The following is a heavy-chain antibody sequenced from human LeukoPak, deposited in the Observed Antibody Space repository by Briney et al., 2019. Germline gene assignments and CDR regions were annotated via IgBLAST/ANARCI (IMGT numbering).Heavy chain of an antibody. V-gene: IGHV5-51*01. CDR3: ARHPVDTADYSDY. D-gene: IGHD5-18*01. CDR1: GYSFTSYW. J-gene: IGHJ4*02. Sequence: LGESLKISCKGSGYSFTSYWIGWVRQMPGKGLEWMGIIYPGDSDTRYSPSFQGQVTISADKSISTAYLQWSSLKASDTAMYYCARHPVDTADYSDYWGQGTLVTVSS. CDR2: IYPGDSDT.